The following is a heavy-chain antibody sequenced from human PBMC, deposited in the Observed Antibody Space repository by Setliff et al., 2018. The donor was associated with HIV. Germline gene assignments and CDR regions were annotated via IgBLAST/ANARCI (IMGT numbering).Heavy chain of an antibody. CDR2: IRYDGSDK. Sequence: PGGSLRLSCAASGFTFSNYGMHWVRQAPGKGLEWVAFIRYDGSDKYYADSVKGRFTISRDNSKNTLYLQMNTLRPGDTAVYYCAALAAVFDYWGQGTVVTVS. V-gene: IGHV3-30*02. J-gene: IGHJ4*02. CDR1: GFTFSNYG. D-gene: IGHD2-15*01. CDR3: AALAAVFDY.